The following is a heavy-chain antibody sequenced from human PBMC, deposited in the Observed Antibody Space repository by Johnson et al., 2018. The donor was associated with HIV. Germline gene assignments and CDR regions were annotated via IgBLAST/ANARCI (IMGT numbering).Heavy chain of an antibody. J-gene: IGHJ3*02. D-gene: IGHD6-19*01. CDR2: INWNGGST. V-gene: IGHV3-20*04. CDR1: GFTFDDYG. CDR3: VQGVPNPAGAFDI. Sequence: VQLVESGGGVVRPGGSLRLSCAASGFTFDDYGMSWVRQAPGKGLEWVSGINWNGGSTGYADSVKGRFTISKDNSKNTLYLQMHSLRPEDTAVYYCVQGVPNPAGAFDIWGRGTMVTVSS.